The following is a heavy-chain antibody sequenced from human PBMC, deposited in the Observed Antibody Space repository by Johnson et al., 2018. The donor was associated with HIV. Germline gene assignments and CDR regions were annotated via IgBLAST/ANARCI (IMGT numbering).Heavy chain of an antibody. Sequence: QVQLVESGGGVVQPGRSLRLSCAASGFTFSSFAMHWVRQAPGKGLEWVAVISYDGGNKYYADSVKGRFTISRDNSKNTLYLQMNSLRTEDTAVYYCARAYSSSWYRADAFDIWGQGTMVTVSS. V-gene: IGHV3-30-3*01. CDR2: ISYDGGNK. CDR1: GFTFSSFA. J-gene: IGHJ3*02. D-gene: IGHD6-13*01. CDR3: ARAYSSSWYRADAFDI.